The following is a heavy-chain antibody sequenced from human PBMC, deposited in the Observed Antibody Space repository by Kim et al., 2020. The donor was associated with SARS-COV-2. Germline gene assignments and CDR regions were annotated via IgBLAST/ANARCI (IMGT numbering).Heavy chain of an antibody. V-gene: IGHV3-30-3*01. J-gene: IGHJ4*02. CDR1: GFTFSSYA. D-gene: IGHD3-22*01. CDR3: AGATYHYDSSGYVIDY. Sequence: GGSLRLSCAASGFTFSSYAMHWVRQAPGKGLEWVAVISYDGSNKYYADSVKGRFTISRDNSKNTLYLQMNSLRAEDTAVYYCAGATYHYDSSGYVIDYWGQGTLVTVSS. CDR2: ISYDGSNK.